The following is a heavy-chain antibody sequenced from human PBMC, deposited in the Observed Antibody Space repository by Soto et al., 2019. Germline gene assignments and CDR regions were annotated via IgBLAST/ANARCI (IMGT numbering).Heavy chain of an antibody. CDR2: ISYTEST. CDR3: ARDQVQDSNAYGMDV. CDR1: VDSFSPYY. J-gene: IGHJ6*02. Sequence: SETLSLTGAVSVDSFSPYYWNWMRQPPGKGLEWIGYISYTESTKYNPSLKSRVTISLNTSKKQFSLKLRSVTAADTAVYYCARDQVQDSNAYGMDVWGQGTTVTVSS. D-gene: IGHD1-1*01. V-gene: IGHV4-59*01.